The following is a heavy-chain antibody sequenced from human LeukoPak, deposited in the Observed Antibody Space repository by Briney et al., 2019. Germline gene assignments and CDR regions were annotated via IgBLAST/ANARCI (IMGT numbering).Heavy chain of an antibody. Sequence: GGSLRLSCAASGFTFSSYAMSWVRQAPGKGLEWVSAISGSGGSTYYADSVKGRFTISRDNSKNTLYLQMNSLRAEDTAVYYCATAPYCSSTSCYRPYYYYGMDVWGQGTTVTISS. V-gene: IGHV3-23*01. CDR1: GFTFSSYA. CDR2: ISGSGGST. J-gene: IGHJ6*02. D-gene: IGHD2-2*01. CDR3: ATAPYCSSTSCYRPYYYYGMDV.